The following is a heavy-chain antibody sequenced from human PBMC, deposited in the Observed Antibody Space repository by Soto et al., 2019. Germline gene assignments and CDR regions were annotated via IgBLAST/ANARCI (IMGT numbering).Heavy chain of an antibody. CDR3: ARGGRRSGSYADAFDI. J-gene: IGHJ3*02. CDR1: GFTFSSYA. V-gene: IGHV3-23*01. D-gene: IGHD1-26*01. CDR2: ISGSGGST. Sequence: EVQLLESGGGLVQPGGSLRLSCAASGFTFSSYAMSWVRQAPGKGLEWVSVISGSGGSTYYADSVKGRFTISRDNSKNTLYLQMNSLRAEDTAVYYCARGGRRSGSYADAFDIWGQGTMVTVSS.